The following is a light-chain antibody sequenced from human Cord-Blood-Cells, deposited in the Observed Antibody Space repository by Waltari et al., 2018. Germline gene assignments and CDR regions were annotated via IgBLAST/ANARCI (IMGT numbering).Light chain of an antibody. J-gene: IGLJ2*01. CDR1: SLRSYY. V-gene: IGLV3-19*01. Sequence: SSELTQDPAVSVALGQTVRITCQGDSLRSYYASWYQQKPGQAPVLVIYGKNNRPSGITDRFSGSNSGNTATLTISRVEAGDEADYYCQVWDSSSDHVVFGGGTKLTVL. CDR3: QVWDSSSDHVV. CDR2: GKN.